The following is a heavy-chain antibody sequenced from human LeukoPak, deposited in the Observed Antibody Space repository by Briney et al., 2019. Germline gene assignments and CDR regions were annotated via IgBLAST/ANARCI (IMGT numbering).Heavy chain of an antibody. CDR2: INPNIGAT. CDR3: AINQVDGTGIFDP. Sequence: ASVKVSCKASGYTFTDYYIHWVRRAPGQGLEWMGWINPNIGATNYAQKFQGRVTMTRDTSIVTAYVELGRLGSDDTAVYYCAINQVDGTGIFDPWGQGTLVTVSS. CDR1: GYTFTDYY. J-gene: IGHJ5*02. D-gene: IGHD1-14*01. V-gene: IGHV1-2*02.